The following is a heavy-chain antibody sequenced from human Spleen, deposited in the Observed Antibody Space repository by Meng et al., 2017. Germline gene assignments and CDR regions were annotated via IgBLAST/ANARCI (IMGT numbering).Heavy chain of an antibody. CDR3: ARSIRVEGAKPNYYYCGMDV. CDR2: IYYSGGT. CDR1: GASISSHY. J-gene: IGHJ6*02. V-gene: IGHV4-59*11. D-gene: IGHD1-26*01. Sequence: SETLSLTCTVSGASISSHYWTWIRQPPGKGLEWIAYIYYSGGTKYNPSLKRRVTRSVDTSMKQFSLKLSSVTAADTAVYYGARSIRVEGAKPNYYYCGMDVWGQGTTVTVSS.